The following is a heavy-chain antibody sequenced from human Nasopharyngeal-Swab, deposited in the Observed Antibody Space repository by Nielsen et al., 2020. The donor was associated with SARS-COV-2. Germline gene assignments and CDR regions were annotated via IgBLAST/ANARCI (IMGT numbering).Heavy chain of an antibody. CDR2: ISAYNANT. CDR3: ARDDRITSGSLFDY. CDR1: GYIFTSYG. D-gene: IGHD6-19*01. J-gene: IGHJ4*02. Sequence: ASVQVSCKAFGYIFTSYGISWVRQAPGQGLEWMGWISAYNANTKNAQKLQGRVTMTTDTSTNTAYMELRSLRSDDTAVYYCARDDRITSGSLFDYWGQGTLVTVSS. V-gene: IGHV1-18*01.